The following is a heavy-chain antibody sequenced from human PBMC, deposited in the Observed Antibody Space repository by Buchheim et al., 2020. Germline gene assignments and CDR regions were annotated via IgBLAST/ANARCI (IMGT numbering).Heavy chain of an antibody. Sequence: QVQLVESGGGVVQPGRSLRLSCAASGFIFSTYAMHWVRQAPGKGLEWVTVIWYDGGNKYYADSVKGRFTIFRDHFKNTTCLQMDSPRAEDTAVYYCARDSYGMDVWGQGTT. CDR1: GFIFSTYA. V-gene: IGHV3-33*01. CDR3: ARDSYGMDV. J-gene: IGHJ6*02. CDR2: IWYDGGNK.